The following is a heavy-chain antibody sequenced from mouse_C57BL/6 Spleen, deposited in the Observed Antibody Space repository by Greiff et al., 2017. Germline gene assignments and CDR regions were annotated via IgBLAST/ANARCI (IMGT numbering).Heavy chain of an antibody. CDR3: ARAGGNQLFDY. D-gene: IGHD2-1*01. J-gene: IGHJ2*01. CDR1: GFNIKDDY. CDR2: IDPENGDT. Sequence: VQLQQSGAELVRPGASVKLSCTASGFNIKDDYMHWVKQRPEQGLEWIGWIDPENGDTEYASKFQGKATITADTSSNTAYLQLSSLTSEDSAVYFCARAGGNQLFDYWGQGTTLTVSS. V-gene: IGHV14-4*01.